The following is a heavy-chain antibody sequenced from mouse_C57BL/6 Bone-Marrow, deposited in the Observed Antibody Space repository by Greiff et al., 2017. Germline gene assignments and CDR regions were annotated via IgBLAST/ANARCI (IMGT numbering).Heavy chain of an antibody. CDR1: GYSFTDYN. V-gene: IGHV1-39*01. CDR2: INPNYGTN. D-gene: IGHD1-2*01. CDR3: SSASLLRYYFDY. J-gene: IGHJ2*01. Sequence: VQLKESGPELVKPGASVKISCKASGYSFTDYNMNWVKQSNGKSLEWIGVINPNYGTNSYNQKLKGKATLTVDKSYSTAYMQLNSLTSEDSAVYYCSSASLLRYYFDYWGQGTTLTVSS.